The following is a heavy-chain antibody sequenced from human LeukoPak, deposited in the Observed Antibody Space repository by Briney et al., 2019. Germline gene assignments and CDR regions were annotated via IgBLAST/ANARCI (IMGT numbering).Heavy chain of an antibody. V-gene: IGHV3-23*01. D-gene: IGHD6-13*01. CDR3: ARDLSSSWPY. CDR2: ISETGRST. Sequence: PGGSLRLSCVASGFTFSTFAMNWVRQAPGKGLEWVSTISETGRSTYYADSVKGQFTISRDNSKNTLYLQMNSLRAEDTAVYYCARDLSSSWPYWGQGTLVTVSS. CDR1: GFTFSTFA. J-gene: IGHJ4*02.